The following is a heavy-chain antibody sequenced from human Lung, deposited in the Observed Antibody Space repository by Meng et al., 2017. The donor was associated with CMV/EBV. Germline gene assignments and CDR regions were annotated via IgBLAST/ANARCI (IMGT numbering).Heavy chain of an antibody. CDR3: ARQYSSSYYSDY. J-gene: IGHJ4*02. CDR1: GGSLSGYY. D-gene: IGHD6-6*01. V-gene: IGHV4-34*01. Sequence: ESLKISCGIYGGSLSGYYWSWIRQTPGKGLEWIGEIRHSGDITNYNPSLKSRVTISIDTSKKQFSLKLSAVTAADTAVYYCARQYSSSYYSDYWGQGTLVTVSS. CDR2: IRHSGDIT.